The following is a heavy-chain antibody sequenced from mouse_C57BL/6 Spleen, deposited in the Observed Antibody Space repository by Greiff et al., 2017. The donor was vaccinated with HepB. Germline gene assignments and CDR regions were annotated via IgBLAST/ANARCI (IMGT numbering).Heavy chain of an antibody. Sequence: QVQLQQSGAELVKPGASVKLSCKASGYTFTEYTIHWVKQRSGQGLEWIGWFYPGSGSIKYNEKFKDKATLTADKSSSTVYMELSRLTSEDSAVYFCARGAGYYYGSSPRRSSDYFDYWGQGTTLTVSS. CDR1: GYTFTEYT. V-gene: IGHV1-62-2*01. D-gene: IGHD1-1*01. CDR2: FYPGSGSI. CDR3: ARGAGYYYGSSPRRSSDYFDY. J-gene: IGHJ2*01.